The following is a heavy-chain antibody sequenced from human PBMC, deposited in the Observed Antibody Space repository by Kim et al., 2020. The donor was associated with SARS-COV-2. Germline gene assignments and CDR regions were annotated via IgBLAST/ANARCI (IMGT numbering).Heavy chain of an antibody. Sequence: DSVKGRFTISRNNSKDKLYLQMKRLGAEDTAVYYWARDGCSSTSCSSFDYWGQGTLVTVSS. V-gene: IGHV3-30*07. CDR3: ARDGCSSTSCSSFDY. J-gene: IGHJ4*02. D-gene: IGHD2-2*01.